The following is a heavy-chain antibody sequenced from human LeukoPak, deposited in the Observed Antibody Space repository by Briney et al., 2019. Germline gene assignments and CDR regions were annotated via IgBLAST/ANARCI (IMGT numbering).Heavy chain of an antibody. V-gene: IGHV4-39*01. CDR1: GGSFSGYY. D-gene: IGHD3-10*01. CDR3: ARQLLYNYGLTGGMDV. CDR2: MSYSGST. J-gene: IGHJ6*02. Sequence: TPSETLSLTCAVYGGSFSGYYWGWIRQPPGKGLEWIGTMSYSGSTYYNPSLKSRVTMSVDTSKNQFSLKLKSVTAADTAIYYCARQLLYNYGLTGGMDVWGQGTTVTVSS.